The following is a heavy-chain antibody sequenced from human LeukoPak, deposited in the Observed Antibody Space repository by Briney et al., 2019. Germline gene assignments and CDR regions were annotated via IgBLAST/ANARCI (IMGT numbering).Heavy chain of an antibody. V-gene: IGHV6-1*01. Sequence: SQTLSLTCAISGDSVSSNSAAWNWIRQSPSRGLEWLGRTYYRSRWYNDYAVSVKSRITINPDTSKNQFSLQLNSVTPEDTAVYYCARSIVATMGTLDFDYWGQGTLVTVSS. CDR1: GDSVSSNSAA. CDR3: ARSIVATMGTLDFDY. CDR2: TYYRSRWYN. J-gene: IGHJ4*02. D-gene: IGHD5-12*01.